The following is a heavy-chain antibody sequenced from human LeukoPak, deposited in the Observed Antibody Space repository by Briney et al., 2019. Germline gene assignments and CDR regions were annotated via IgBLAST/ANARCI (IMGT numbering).Heavy chain of an antibody. D-gene: IGHD6-13*01. CDR3: ARFPTDSSSLFDY. V-gene: IGHV5-51*01. Sequence: GEALKISYEGVGYSFSSYWIGWVRPMSGKGVGWMGIIYPGDSDTRYSPSFQGQVTISADKSISTAYLQWSSLKASDTAMYYCARFPTDSSSLFDYWGQGTLVTVSS. CDR2: IYPGDSDT. J-gene: IGHJ4*02. CDR1: GYSFSSYW.